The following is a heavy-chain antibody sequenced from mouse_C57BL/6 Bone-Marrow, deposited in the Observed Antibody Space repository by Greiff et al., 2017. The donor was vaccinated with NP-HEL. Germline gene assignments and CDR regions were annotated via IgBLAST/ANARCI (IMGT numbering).Heavy chain of an antibody. CDR1: GFTFTGYW. CDR3: ARGSYEGPCAY. V-gene: IGHV1-9*01. CDR2: IIHGSGST. J-gene: IGHJ3*01. Sequence: VQLLQSGGGLMQPGASVKLSCAATGFTFTGYWIEWVRQTPGNGLEWIGEIIHGSGSTNYTETFKGKATFTTDTYSNTTYLQLSSLTTEDSAIYYCARGSYEGPCAYGGQGTRVTVSA. D-gene: IGHD1-1*01.